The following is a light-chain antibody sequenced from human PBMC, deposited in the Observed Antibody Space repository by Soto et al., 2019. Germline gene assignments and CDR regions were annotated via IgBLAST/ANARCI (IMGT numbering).Light chain of an antibody. Sequence: QSVLTQPPSVSGAPGQRVTISCSGSSSNIGAGYDVHWYQQLPGTAPKLLISANNIRPSGVPDRFSGSKSGTSASLAITGLQAEDEADYYCQSYDSSPSGSGVFGGGTKVTVL. CDR2: ANN. CDR3: QSYDSSPSGSGV. CDR1: SSNIGAGYD. J-gene: IGLJ3*02. V-gene: IGLV1-40*01.